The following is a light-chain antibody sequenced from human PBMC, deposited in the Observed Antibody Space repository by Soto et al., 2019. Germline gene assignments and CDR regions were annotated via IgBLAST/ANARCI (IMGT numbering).Light chain of an antibody. J-gene: IGKJ5*01. CDR2: DAS. Sequence: AIHLTQSPSSLSASVGDRVTITCRASQGISSALAWYQHKPGRPPRVLIYDASSLQSGVPSRFSGSESGTISTLPFSTLQPKDSAPYYFQQLNSSPFPSGQGTRFE. CDR1: QGISSA. V-gene: IGKV1-13*02. CDR3: QQLNSSPFP.